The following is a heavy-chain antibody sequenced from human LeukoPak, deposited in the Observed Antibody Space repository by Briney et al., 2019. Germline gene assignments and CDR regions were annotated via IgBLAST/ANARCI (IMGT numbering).Heavy chain of an antibody. CDR1: GYTFTGYY. CDR2: INPNSGGT. Sequence: ASLKISCKASGYTFTGYYMHWVRQAPGQGLEWMGWINPNSGGTNYAQKFQSRVTLTRDTSITTAYMELSRLRSDDTAVYYCARGTSIVRGIIDYWGQGTLVTVSS. J-gene: IGHJ4*02. CDR3: ARGTSIVRGIIDY. D-gene: IGHD3-10*01. V-gene: IGHV1-2*02.